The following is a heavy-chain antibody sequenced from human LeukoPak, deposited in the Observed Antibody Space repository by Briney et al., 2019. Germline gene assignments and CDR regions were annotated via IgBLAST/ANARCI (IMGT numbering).Heavy chain of an antibody. J-gene: IGHJ4*02. D-gene: IGHD3-9*01. CDR2: IYSGGST. V-gene: IGHV3-66*01. CDR3: ARSRLGPYILTGYTDFDY. Sequence: GGSLRLSCAASGFTVSSNYMSWVRQAPGKGLEWVSVIYSGGSTYYADSVKGRFTISRDNSKNTLYLQMNSRRAEDKAVYYCARSRLGPYILTGYTDFDYCGQGTLVTVSS. CDR1: GFTVSSNY.